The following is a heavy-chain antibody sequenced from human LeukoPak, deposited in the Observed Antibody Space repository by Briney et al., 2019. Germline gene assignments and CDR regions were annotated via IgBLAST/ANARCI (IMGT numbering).Heavy chain of an antibody. D-gene: IGHD6-13*01. J-gene: IGHJ4*02. Sequence: GGSLRLSCAASGFTFSDYAMSWVRQAPGKGLVWVSRINPEETTISYADSVKGRFTISRDNARNTLYLQMNSLRAEDTAVYYCARGSEAAAGAFDYWGQGALVTVPS. CDR3: ARGSEAAAGAFDY. CDR2: INPEETTI. CDR1: GFTFSDYA. V-gene: IGHV3-74*01.